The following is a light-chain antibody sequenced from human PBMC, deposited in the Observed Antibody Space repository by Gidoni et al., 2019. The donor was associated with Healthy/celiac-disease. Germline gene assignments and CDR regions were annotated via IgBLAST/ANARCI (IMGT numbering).Light chain of an antibody. CDR2: GNS. Sequence: QSVLTQPPSVSGALGQRVTISCTGSSSNIGAGYDLHWYQELPGTSPNLLIYGNSNRPSGIPDRFSGSKSGTSASLAITGLQAEDEADYSCQSYDSSLSGSVFGGGTKLTVL. CDR3: QSYDSSLSGSV. V-gene: IGLV1-40*01. CDR1: SSNIGAGYD. J-gene: IGLJ2*01.